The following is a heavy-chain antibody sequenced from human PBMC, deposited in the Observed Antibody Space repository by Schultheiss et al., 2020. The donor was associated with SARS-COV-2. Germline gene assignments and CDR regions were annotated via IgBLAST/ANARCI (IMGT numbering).Heavy chain of an antibody. D-gene: IGHD3-22*01. V-gene: IGHV4-39*01. Sequence: SETLSLTCTVSGGSISSSSYYWGWIRQPPGKGLEWIGSIYYSGSTYYNPSLKSRVTISVDTSKNQFSLKLSSVTAADTAVYYCARHDRPRTLYYYDSSGYSDYWGQGTLVTVSS. CDR1: GGSISSSSYY. CDR2: IYYSGST. CDR3: ARHDRPRTLYYYDSSGYSDY. J-gene: IGHJ4*02.